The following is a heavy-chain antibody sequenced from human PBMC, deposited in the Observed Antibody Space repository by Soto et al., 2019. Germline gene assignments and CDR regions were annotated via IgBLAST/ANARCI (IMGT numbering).Heavy chain of an antibody. V-gene: IGHV1-46*01. D-gene: IGHD2-2*01. J-gene: IGHJ5*01. Sequence: ASVKVSCKASGYTFTSYYMHWVRQAPGQGLEWMGIINPSGGSTSYAQKFQGRVTMTRDTSTSTVYMELSSLRSEDTAVYYCARGPDIVVVPAAQYNWFDPWGRGTMVTVSS. CDR2: INPSGGST. CDR1: GYTFTSYY. CDR3: ARGPDIVVVPAAQYNWFDP.